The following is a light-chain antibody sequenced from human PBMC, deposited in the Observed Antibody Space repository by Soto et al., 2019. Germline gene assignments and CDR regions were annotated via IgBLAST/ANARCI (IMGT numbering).Light chain of an antibody. CDR3: AAWDDSLSGVV. J-gene: IGLJ2*01. CDR1: SSNIGSNY. V-gene: IGLV1-47*01. Sequence: QSVLTQPPSASGTPGQRVTISCSGSSSNIGSNYVYWYQQLPGPDPKLLIYRNNQRPSGVPDRFSGSKSGTSASLAISGLRSEDEADYCCAAWDDSLSGVVFGGGTKVTVL. CDR2: RNN.